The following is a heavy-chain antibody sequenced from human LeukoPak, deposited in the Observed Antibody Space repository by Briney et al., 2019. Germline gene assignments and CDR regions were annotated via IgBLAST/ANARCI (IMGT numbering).Heavy chain of an antibody. CDR3: ATGYSYDSSGYYSTN. J-gene: IGHJ4*02. Sequence: ASVKVSCKVSGYTLAELSMHWVRQAPGKGLEWMGGFDPEDGETIYAQKFQGRVTMTEDTSTDTAYMELSSLRSEDTAVYYCATGYSYDSSGYYSTNWGQGTLDTVSS. CDR2: FDPEDGET. V-gene: IGHV1-24*01. D-gene: IGHD3-22*01. CDR1: GYTLAELS.